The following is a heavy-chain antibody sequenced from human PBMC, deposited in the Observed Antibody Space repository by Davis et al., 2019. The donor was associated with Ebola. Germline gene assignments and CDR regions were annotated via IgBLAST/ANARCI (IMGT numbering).Heavy chain of an antibody. CDR2: IKSKTDGGTT. CDR3: TTYIVGATDAFDI. V-gene: IGHV3-15*07. Sequence: PGGSLRLSCAASGFTFSNAWMNWVRQAPGKGLEWVGRIKSKTDGGTTDYAAPVKGRFTISRDDSKNTLYLQMNSLKTEDTAVYYCTTYIVGATDAFDIWGQGTMITVSS. D-gene: IGHD1-26*01. CDR1: GFTFSNAW. J-gene: IGHJ3*02.